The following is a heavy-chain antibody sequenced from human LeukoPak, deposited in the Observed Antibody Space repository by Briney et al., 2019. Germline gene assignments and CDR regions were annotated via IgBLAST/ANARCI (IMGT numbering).Heavy chain of an antibody. CDR2: IYYSGST. V-gene: IGHV4-31*11. Sequence: PSETLSLTCAVYGGSFSGYYWSWIRQHPGKGLEWIGYIYYSGSTYYNPSLKSRVTISVDTSKNQFSLKLSSVTAADTAVYYCARGTGYSGSYLGAFDIWGQGTMVTVSS. D-gene: IGHD1-26*01. CDR3: ARGTGYSGSYLGAFDI. CDR1: GGSFSGYY. J-gene: IGHJ3*02.